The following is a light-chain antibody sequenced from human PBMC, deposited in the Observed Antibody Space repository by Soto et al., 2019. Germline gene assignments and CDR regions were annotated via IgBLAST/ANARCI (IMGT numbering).Light chain of an antibody. V-gene: IGKV3-20*01. CDR2: GAS. J-gene: IGKJ4*01. CDR1: QSMSSNY. CDR3: QQYGSSPLT. Sequence: EVVLTQSPGTLSLSLGDTGTLSCRASQSMSSNYVAWYQQKPGQAPRLLIYGASSRATGIPDRFTGSGSGTDFTLTISGLQPEDFAVYSCQQYGSSPLTFGGGTTVESK.